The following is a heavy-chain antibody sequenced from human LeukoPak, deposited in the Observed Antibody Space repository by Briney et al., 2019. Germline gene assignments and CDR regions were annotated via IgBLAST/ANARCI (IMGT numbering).Heavy chain of an antibody. CDR2: INHSGST. CDR3: ASLIAAAGTEVDY. CDR1: GGSFSGYY. D-gene: IGHD6-13*01. Sequence: SETLSLTCAVYGGSFSGYYWSWIRQPPGKGLEWIGEINHSGSTNYNPSLKSRVTISVDTSKNQFSLKLSSVTAADTAVYYCASLIAAAGTEVDYWGQETLVTVPS. V-gene: IGHV4-34*01. J-gene: IGHJ4*02.